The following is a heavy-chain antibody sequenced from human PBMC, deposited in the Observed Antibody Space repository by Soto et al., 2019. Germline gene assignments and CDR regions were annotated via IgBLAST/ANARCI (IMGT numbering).Heavy chain of an antibody. Sequence: SETLSLTCTVSGGSISSSSYYWGWIRQPPGKGLEWIGSIYYSGSTCYNPSLKSRVTISVDTSKNQFSLKLSSVTAADTAVYYCARHTPAISISDHWGQGTLVTVSS. CDR3: ARHTPAISISDH. J-gene: IGHJ4*02. CDR2: IYYSGST. CDR1: GGSISSSSYY. V-gene: IGHV4-39*01. D-gene: IGHD2-15*01.